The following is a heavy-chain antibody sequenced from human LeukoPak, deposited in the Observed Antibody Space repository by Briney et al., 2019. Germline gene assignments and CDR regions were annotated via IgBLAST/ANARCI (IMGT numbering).Heavy chain of an antibody. J-gene: IGHJ4*02. CDR2: IKQDGIEK. CDR3: ARVKGYSGSFNRDFDY. D-gene: IGHD1-26*01. Sequence: GGSLRLSCAVSGFSFRSHWMSWVRQAPGKGPEWVASIKQDGIEKYYVDSVKGRFTISRDNAKNSLYLQMDSLRVEDTAVYYCARVKGYSGSFNRDFDYWGQGTLVTVSS. CDR1: GFSFRSHW. V-gene: IGHV3-7*01.